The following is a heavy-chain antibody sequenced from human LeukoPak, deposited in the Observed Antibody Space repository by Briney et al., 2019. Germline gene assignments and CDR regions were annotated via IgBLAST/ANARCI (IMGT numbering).Heavy chain of an antibody. J-gene: IGHJ6*02. Sequence: PGGSLRLSCAASGFTFSSYEMNWVRQAPGKGPEWVSYISSSGSTIYYADSVKGRFTISRDNAKNSLYLQMNSLRAEDTAVYYCASGDSSGWSYYYGMDVWGQGTTVTVSS. V-gene: IGHV3-48*03. CDR2: ISSSGSTI. D-gene: IGHD6-19*01. CDR1: GFTFSSYE. CDR3: ASGDSSGWSYYYGMDV.